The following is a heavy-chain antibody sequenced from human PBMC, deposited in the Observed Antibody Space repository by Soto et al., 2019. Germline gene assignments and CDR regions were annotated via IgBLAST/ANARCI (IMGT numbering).Heavy chain of an antibody. CDR3: ARTGSGNYRGFFNY. D-gene: IGHD3-10*01. V-gene: IGHV4-59*01. CDR1: GGSISNYY. Sequence: SETLSLTCTVSGGSISNYYWTWIRQPPGKGLQWIGYIYYSGTTNYNPSLKSRVTISLDTSKNQFSLKLSSVTAADTAVYYCARTGSGNYRGFFNYWGQGTLVTVSS. CDR2: IYYSGTT. J-gene: IGHJ4*02.